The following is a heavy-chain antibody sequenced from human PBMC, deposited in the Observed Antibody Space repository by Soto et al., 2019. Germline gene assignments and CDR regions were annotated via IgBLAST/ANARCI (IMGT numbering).Heavy chain of an antibody. Sequence: RGSLRLSCAASGFTFSSYSMNWVRQAPGKGLEWVSYIGSSSTYIYYADSVKGRFTISRDNAKNSLFLQMNSPRDEDTAMYYCARDNESAGSFDPWGKATPVAASS. CDR1: GFTFSSYS. J-gene: IGHJ5*02. CDR3: ARDNESAGSFDP. CDR2: IGSSSTYI. V-gene: IGHV3-21*03. D-gene: IGHD1-1*01.